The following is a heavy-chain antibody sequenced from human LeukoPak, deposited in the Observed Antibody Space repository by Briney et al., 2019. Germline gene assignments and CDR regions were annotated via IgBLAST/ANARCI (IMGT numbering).Heavy chain of an antibody. CDR2: INVNSGGT. V-gene: IGHV1-2*02. D-gene: IGHD3-9*01. CDR3: ARGTLRYFDPADY. Sequence: ASVKASCKASGYTFTDYYMHWVRQAPGQGLEWMGWINVNSGGTNYAQKFQGRVTMTRDTSISTAYMELSRLRSDDTAVYYCARGTLRYFDPADYWGQGTLVTVSS. CDR1: GYTFTDYY. J-gene: IGHJ4*02.